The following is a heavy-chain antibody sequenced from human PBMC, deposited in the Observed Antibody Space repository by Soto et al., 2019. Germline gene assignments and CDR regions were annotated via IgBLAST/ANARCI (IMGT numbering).Heavy chain of an antibody. D-gene: IGHD3-3*01. V-gene: IGHV1-69*16. CDR2: IIPVLDTA. CDR3: ARTFAWSGAPSKWFEP. J-gene: IGHJ5*02. Sequence: QVQLVQSGAEVKKPGSSVKVSCEAYGGTFVSSTISWLRQAPGQGLEWMGGIIPVLDTANYAENFQGRVTMTADESTSTAYMELSSLTSEDTAIYYCARTFAWSGAPSKWFEPWGQGTMVTVSS. CDR1: GGTFVSST.